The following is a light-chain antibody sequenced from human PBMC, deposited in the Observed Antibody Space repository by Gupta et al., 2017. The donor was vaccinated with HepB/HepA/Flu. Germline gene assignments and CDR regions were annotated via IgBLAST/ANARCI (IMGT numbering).Light chain of an antibody. CDR3: QQYHFFSA. J-gene: IGKJ5*01. Sequence: DIQMTQSPSTLSASVGDRVTLTCRASQYVSKYLAWYQQKPGEAPTLLIYETSTLESGVPSRFSGSGSGTEFTLTISSLQPADFASYYCQQYHFFSAFGQGTRVEIK. CDR2: ETS. V-gene: IGKV1-5*03. CDR1: QYVSKY.